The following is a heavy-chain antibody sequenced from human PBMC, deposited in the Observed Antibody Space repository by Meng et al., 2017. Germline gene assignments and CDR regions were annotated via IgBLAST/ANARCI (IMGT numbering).Heavy chain of an antibody. V-gene: IGHV7-4-1*02. CDR3: ARVAPYCSSTSCYEHDAFDI. CDR2: INTNTGNP. Sequence: ASVKVSCKASGYTFTSYAMNWVRQAPGQGLEWMGWINTNTGNPTYAQGFTGRFVFSLDTSVSTAYLQISSLKAEDTAVYYCARVAPYCSSTSCYEHDAFDIWGQGTMVTVSS. J-gene: IGHJ3*02. D-gene: IGHD2-2*01. CDR1: GYTFTSYA.